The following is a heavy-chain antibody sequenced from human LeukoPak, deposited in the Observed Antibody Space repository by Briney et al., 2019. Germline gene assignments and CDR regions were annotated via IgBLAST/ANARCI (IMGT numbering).Heavy chain of an antibody. CDR1: GFTFSNAL. Sequence: GGSLGLSCAGSGFTFSNALMTWVRQAPGKGLEWVSVIYSDDSTYYADSVKGRFTISRHNSKNTLYLQMNSLRAEDTAVYYCARGGYSGYDRDAFDIWGQGTMVTVSS. V-gene: IGHV3-53*04. CDR2: IYSDDST. J-gene: IGHJ3*02. D-gene: IGHD5-12*01. CDR3: ARGGYSGYDRDAFDI.